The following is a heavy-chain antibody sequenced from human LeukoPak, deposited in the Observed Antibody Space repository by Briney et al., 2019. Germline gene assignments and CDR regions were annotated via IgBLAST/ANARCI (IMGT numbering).Heavy chain of an antibody. CDR3: ARYYYESSGYYILDY. CDR2: IYYSGST. CDR1: GGSISGHY. J-gene: IGHJ4*02. Sequence: SETLSLTCTVSGGSISGHYWSWIRQPPGKGLEWIGYIYYSGSTNYNPSLKSRVTISVDTSKNQFSLNLSSVAAADTAVYYCARYYYESSGYYILDYWGQGTLVIVSS. V-gene: IGHV4-59*11. D-gene: IGHD3-22*01.